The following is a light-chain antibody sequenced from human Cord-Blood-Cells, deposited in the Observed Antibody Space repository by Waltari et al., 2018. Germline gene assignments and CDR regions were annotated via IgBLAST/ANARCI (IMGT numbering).Light chain of an antibody. CDR3: QQRSNWYT. Sequence: VLTQSPAPLSFSPGERATLACRASQSVRSHLAWYQQKPGQAPRLLIYDAPNRATGIPARFRGRGSGTDCTLAISSLEPEDFAVYYCQQRSNWYTFGQGTKLEIK. CDR2: DAP. CDR1: QSVRSH. V-gene: IGKV3-11*01. J-gene: IGKJ2*01.